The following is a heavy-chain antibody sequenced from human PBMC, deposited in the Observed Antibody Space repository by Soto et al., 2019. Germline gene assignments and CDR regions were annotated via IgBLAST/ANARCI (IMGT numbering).Heavy chain of an antibody. CDR2: IYYSGST. J-gene: IGHJ4*02. Sequence: SETLSLTCTVSGGSISSYYWSWIRQPPGKGLEWIGYIYYSGSTNYNPSLKSRVTISVDTSKNQFSLKLSSVTAADTAVYYCAGGDYYDSSGAVDYWGQRPLVTVSS. CDR3: AGGDYYDSSGAVDY. D-gene: IGHD3-22*01. CDR1: GGSISSYY. V-gene: IGHV4-59*01.